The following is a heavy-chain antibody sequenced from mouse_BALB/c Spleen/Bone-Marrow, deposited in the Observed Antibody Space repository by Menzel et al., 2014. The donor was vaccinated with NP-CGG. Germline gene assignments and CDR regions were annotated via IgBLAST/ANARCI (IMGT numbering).Heavy chain of an antibody. D-gene: IGHD2-1*01. Sequence: QVQLQQSGAELVRPGASVKLSCKASGYTFTTYWIHWVKQRPGQGLEWIGNIYPSDSYTNYNQKFKDKATLTVDKSSSTAYMQLSSPTSGDSAVYYCTRWDGNYLYWYFDVWGAGTTVTVSS. V-gene: IGHV1-69*02. CDR3: TRWDGNYLYWYFDV. CDR2: IYPSDSYT. J-gene: IGHJ1*01. CDR1: GYTFTTYW.